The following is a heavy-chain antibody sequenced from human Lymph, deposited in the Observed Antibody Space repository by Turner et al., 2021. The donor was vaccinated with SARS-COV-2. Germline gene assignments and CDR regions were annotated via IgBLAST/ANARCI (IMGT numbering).Heavy chain of an antibody. CDR2: KSYDGSNK. CDR1: GFTFSTYA. J-gene: IGHJ6*02. V-gene: IGHV3-30*04. CDR3: ARYGSGGYFYYGLDV. D-gene: IGHD3-10*01. Sequence: QVQLVESGGGVVQPGRSLSLSYPATGFTFSTYAIHWVRQAAGKGLEWVAVKSYDGSNKYYADSVKGRFTISRDNSKNTLYLQMNSLRAEDTAVYYCARYGSGGYFYYGLDVWGQGTTVTVSS.